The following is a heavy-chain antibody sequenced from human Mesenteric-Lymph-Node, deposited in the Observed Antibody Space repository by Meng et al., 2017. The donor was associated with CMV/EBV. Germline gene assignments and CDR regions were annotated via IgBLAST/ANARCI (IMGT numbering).Heavy chain of an antibody. Sequence: SGYRFIKFYLHWVRQAPGQGLGWVGMINHSGGSTYYTQKFEDRVSMTRDTSTDTVYMELSALRSEDTAVYYCARDPPYGTGTPMDVWGQGTTVTVSS. J-gene: IGHJ6*02. D-gene: IGHD3-10*01. V-gene: IGHV1-46*01. CDR3: ARDPPYGTGTPMDV. CDR2: INHSGGST. CDR1: GYRFIKFY.